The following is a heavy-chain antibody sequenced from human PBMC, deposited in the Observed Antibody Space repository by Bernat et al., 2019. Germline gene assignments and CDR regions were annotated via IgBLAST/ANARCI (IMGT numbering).Heavy chain of an antibody. Sequence: EVQLVESGGALIQPGGSLRLSCAASGFTFGFYAMNWVRQTSGKGLEWLATISGSGATTFYADSFKGRFTVSRDNSKNTLYLQLNSLRADDTAIYYCAKEQLDHYFDYWGQGTLVTISS. V-gene: IGHV3-23*04. CDR1: GFTFGFYA. CDR2: ISGSGATT. D-gene: IGHD1-1*01. J-gene: IGHJ4*02. CDR3: AKEQLDHYFDY.